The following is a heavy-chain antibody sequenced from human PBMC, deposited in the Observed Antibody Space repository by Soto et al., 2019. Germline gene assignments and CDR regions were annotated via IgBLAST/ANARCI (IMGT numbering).Heavy chain of an antibody. CDR3: AKNRAVVPRGAFDM. CDR2: VSGSGGTT. J-gene: IGHJ3*02. D-gene: IGHD2-2*01. Sequence: GGSLRLSCEASGFTFRNYAMSWVRQAPGKGLEWVSAVSGSGGTTYYADSVKGRFTISRDNSKNTLYLQMNTLRAEDTAVYFCAKNRAVVPRGAFDMWGQGTMVTVSS. V-gene: IGHV3-23*01. CDR1: GFTFRNYA.